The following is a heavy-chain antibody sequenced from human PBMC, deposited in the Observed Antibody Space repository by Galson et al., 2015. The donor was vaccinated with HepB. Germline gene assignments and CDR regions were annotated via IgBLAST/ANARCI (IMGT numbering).Heavy chain of an antibody. Sequence: LSLTCTVSGGSISSGDYYWSWIRQPPGKGLEWIGYIYYSGSTYYNPSLKSRVTISVDTSKNQFSLKLSSVTAADTAVYYCARDATGGGYFDYWGQGTLVTVSS. V-gene: IGHV4-30-4*01. CDR1: GGSISSGDYY. CDR3: ARDATGGGYFDY. J-gene: IGHJ4*02. CDR2: IYYSGST. D-gene: IGHD1-26*01.